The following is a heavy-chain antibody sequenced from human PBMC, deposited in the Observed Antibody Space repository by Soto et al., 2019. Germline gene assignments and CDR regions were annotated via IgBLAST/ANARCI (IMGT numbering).Heavy chain of an antibody. V-gene: IGHV1-18*01. Sequence: ASVKVSCKASGYTFTSYGISWVRQAPGQGLEWMGWISANYGNANYAQKFQGRVTITADESTSTAYMELSSLRSEDTAVYYCARGLSYYDSKSDNWFDPWGQGTLVTVS. J-gene: IGHJ5*02. CDR3: ARGLSYYDSKSDNWFDP. CDR2: ISANYGNA. D-gene: IGHD3-22*01. CDR1: GYTFTSYG.